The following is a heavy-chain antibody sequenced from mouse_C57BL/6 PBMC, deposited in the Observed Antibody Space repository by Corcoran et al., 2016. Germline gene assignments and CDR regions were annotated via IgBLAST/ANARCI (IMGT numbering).Heavy chain of an antibody. CDR3: ARSIYSNHAMDY. J-gene: IGHJ4*01. Sequence: QVQLQQSGAELVKPGASVKISCKASGYAFSSYWMNWVKQRPGKGLEWIGQIYPGDGDTNYNGKFKGKATLTADKSSSTAYMQLSSLTSEDSAGYFCARSIYSNHAMDYWGQGTSVTVSS. D-gene: IGHD2-5*01. CDR2: IYPGDGDT. V-gene: IGHV1-80*01. CDR1: GYAFSSYW.